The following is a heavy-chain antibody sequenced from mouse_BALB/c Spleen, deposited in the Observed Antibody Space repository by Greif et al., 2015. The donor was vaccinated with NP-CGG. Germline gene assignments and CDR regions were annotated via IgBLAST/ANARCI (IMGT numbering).Heavy chain of an antibody. V-gene: IGHV1-80*01. Sequence: VQLQESGAELVRPGSSVKISCKASGYAFSSYWMNWVKQRPGQGLEWIGQIYPGDGDTNYNGKFKGKATLTADKSSSTAYMQLSSLTSEDSAVYFCARGSTRAMDYWGQGTSVTVSS. J-gene: IGHJ4*01. CDR2: IYPGDGDT. CDR1: GYAFSSYW. CDR3: ARGSTRAMDY.